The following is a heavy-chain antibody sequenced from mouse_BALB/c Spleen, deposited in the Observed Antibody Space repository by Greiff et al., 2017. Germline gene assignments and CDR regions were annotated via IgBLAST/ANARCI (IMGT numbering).Heavy chain of an antibody. D-gene: IGHD2-3*01. V-gene: IGHV3-2*02. CDR1: GYSITSDYA. CDR2: ISYSGST. CDR3: ARDDGYYFYAMDY. J-gene: IGHJ4*01. Sequence: EVQLQESGPGLVKPSQSLSLTCTVTGYSITSDYAWNWIRQFPGNKLEWMGYISYSGSTSYNPSLKSRISITRDTSKNQFFLQLNSVTTEDTATYYCARDDGYYFYAMDYWGQGTSVTVSS.